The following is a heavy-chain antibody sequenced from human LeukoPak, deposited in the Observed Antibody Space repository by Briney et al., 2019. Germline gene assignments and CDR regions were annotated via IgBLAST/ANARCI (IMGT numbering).Heavy chain of an antibody. Sequence: ASVKVSCKASGYTFTSYGISWVRQAPGQGLEWMGWNSAYNGNTNYAQKLQGRVTMTTDTSTSTAYMELRSLRSDDTAVYYCARVLYYYDSSGYYLYYFDYWGQGTLVTVSS. V-gene: IGHV1-18*01. CDR1: GYTFTSYG. D-gene: IGHD3-22*01. CDR2: NSAYNGNT. CDR3: ARVLYYYDSSGYYLYYFDY. J-gene: IGHJ4*02.